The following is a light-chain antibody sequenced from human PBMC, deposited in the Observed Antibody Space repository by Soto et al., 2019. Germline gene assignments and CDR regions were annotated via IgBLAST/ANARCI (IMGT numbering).Light chain of an antibody. CDR2: DAF. J-gene: IGKJ4*01. CDR3: QQYDDWPLT. Sequence: EKVMTPSPAPPSVSPGGRATLSCRASEIVKNRLAWYQQEPGQAPRLLIYDAFTRATGIPARFSGSASGTEFTLTISSLQSEDFAVYYCQQYDDWPLTLGGGTKV. V-gene: IGKV3-15*01. CDR1: EIVKNR.